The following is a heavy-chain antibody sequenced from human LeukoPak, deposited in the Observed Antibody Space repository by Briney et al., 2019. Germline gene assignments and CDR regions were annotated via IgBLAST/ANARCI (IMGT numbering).Heavy chain of an antibody. CDR1: GYSFTSYW. CDR2: IYPGDSDT. Sequence: GESLKISCKGSGYSFTSYWIGWVRQMPGKGPEWMGIIYPGDSDTRYSPSFQGQVTISADKSISTAYLQWSSLKASDTAMYYCARQDTAMGGYYYGMDVWGQGTTVTVSS. J-gene: IGHJ6*02. D-gene: IGHD5-18*01. CDR3: ARQDTAMGGYYYGMDV. V-gene: IGHV5-51*01.